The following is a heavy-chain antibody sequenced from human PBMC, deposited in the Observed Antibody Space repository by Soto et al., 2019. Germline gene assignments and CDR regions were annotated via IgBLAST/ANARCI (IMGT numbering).Heavy chain of an antibody. CDR1: GGSISSGGYY. D-gene: IGHD7-27*01. CDR2: IYYSGST. CDR3: ARSTSWESGHVPVGFVLSNWFDP. J-gene: IGHJ5*02. Sequence: PSETLSLTCTVSGGSISSGGYYWSWIRQHPGKGLEWIGYIYYSGSTYYNPSLKSRVTISVDTSKNQFSLKLSSVTAADTAVYYCARSTSWESGHVPVGFVLSNWFDPWGQGTLVTVSS. V-gene: IGHV4-31*03.